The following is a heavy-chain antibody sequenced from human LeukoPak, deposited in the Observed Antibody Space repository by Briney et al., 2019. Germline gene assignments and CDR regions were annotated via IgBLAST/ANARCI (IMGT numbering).Heavy chain of an antibody. D-gene: IGHD6-13*01. CDR1: GYSFTNYG. J-gene: IGHJ4*02. V-gene: IGHV1-18*01. Sequence: GASVKVSCKASGYSFTNYGVSWVRQAPGQGLEWMGWISAYNGNTNYAQKLQGRVTMTTDTSTSTAYMELRSLRSDDTAVYYCARDYSSSWYFDYWGQGTLVTVSS. CDR2: ISAYNGNT. CDR3: ARDYSSSWYFDY.